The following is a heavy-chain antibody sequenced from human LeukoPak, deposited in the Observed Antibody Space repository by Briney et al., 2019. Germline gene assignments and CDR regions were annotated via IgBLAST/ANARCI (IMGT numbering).Heavy chain of an antibody. CDR2: ISNSGGTI. CDR3: ARRYSDSFDY. CDR1: GFTFSDYY. Sequence: GGSLRLSCAASGFTFSDYYMTWIRQAPGKGLEWVSYISNSGGTIYYTDSVKGRFTISGDNAKNSLYLQMNSLRAEDTAVYYCARRYSDSFDYWGQGTLVTVSS. D-gene: IGHD4-11*01. V-gene: IGHV3-11*01. J-gene: IGHJ4*02.